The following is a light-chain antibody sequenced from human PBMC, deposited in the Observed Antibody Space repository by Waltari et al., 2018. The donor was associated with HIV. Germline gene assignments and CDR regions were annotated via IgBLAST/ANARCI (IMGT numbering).Light chain of an antibody. V-gene: IGLV2-14*03. J-gene: IGLJ3*02. CDR2: DVS. CDR3: SSYTSSSTLWV. CDR1: SSDVGGYNY. Sequence: QSALTQPASMSGSPGQSITISCTGTSSDVGGYNYVSWYQQHPGKDPKLMIYDVSNRPSGVSNRFSGSKSGNTASLTISGLQAEDEADYYCSSYTSSSTLWVFGGGTKLTVL.